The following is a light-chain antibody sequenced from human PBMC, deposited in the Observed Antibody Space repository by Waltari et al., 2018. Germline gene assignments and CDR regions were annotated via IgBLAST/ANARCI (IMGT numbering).Light chain of an antibody. V-gene: IGLV3-10*01. J-gene: IGLJ2*01. CDR3: YSTDSSGNQRV. Sequence: SYELTQPPSVSVSPGQPARITCSGDALPNRYASCYQQKSGKAPVLVIYEDSRRASGIRERFSGSSSGTMATLTISGAQVEDEADYYCYSTDSSGNQRVFGGGTKLTVL. CDR2: EDS. CDR1: ALPNRY.